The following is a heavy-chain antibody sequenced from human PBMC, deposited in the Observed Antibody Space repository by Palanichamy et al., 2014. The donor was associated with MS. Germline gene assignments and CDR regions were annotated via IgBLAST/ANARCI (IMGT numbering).Heavy chain of an antibody. J-gene: IGHJ4*02. CDR3: AREVPATYYFDY. V-gene: IGHV1-46*01. CDR2: VNPSDGDT. Sequence: VRQAPGQGLEWMGIVNPSDGDTSYAQKFQGRVTMTRDTSTSTVYMELSSLTSEDTAVYNCAREVPATYYFDYWGQGPLVTVSS.